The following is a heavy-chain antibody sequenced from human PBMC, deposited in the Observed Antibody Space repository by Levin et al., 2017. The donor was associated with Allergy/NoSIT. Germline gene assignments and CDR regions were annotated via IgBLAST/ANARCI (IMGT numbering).Heavy chain of an antibody. CDR1: GGSFSGYY. V-gene: IGHV4-34*01. D-gene: IGHD1-14*01. CDR3: ARGSVSNRRFDY. J-gene: IGHJ4*02. Sequence: SCAVYGGSFSGYYWSWIRQPPEKGLEWIGEINHSGSTNYNPSLKSRVTISADTSKNQFSLKLSSVTAADTAVYFCARGSVSNRRFDYWGQGTLVTVSS. CDR2: INHSGST.